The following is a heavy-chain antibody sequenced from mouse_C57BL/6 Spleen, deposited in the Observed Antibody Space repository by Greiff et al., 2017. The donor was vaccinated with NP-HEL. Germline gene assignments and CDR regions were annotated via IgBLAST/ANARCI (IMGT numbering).Heavy chain of an antibody. J-gene: IGHJ3*01. CDR3: ARDYDGAWFAY. CDR1: GYTFTDYY. CDR2: INPYNGGT. D-gene: IGHD2-4*01. V-gene: IGHV1-19*01. Sequence: EVKLMESGPVLVKPGASVKMSCKASGYTFTDYYMNWVKQSHGKSLEWIGVINPYNGGTSYNQKFKGKATLTVDKSSSTAYMELNSLTSEDSAVYYCARDYDGAWFAYWGQGTLVTVSA.